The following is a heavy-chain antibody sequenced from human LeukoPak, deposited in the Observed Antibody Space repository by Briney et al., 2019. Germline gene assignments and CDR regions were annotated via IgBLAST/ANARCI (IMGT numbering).Heavy chain of an antibody. Sequence: PWGSLSLSCAASGFTFSDYYMSWIRQAPGQGLEWVSYISSSGSTIYYADSVKGRFTISRDNAKNSLYLHMNSLRAEDTAVYYCARYGDGLVNWYFDLWGRGTLVTVSS. CDR2: ISSSGSTI. CDR3: ARYGDGLVNWYFDL. CDR1: GFTFSDYY. D-gene: IGHD3/OR15-3a*01. V-gene: IGHV3-11*01. J-gene: IGHJ2*01.